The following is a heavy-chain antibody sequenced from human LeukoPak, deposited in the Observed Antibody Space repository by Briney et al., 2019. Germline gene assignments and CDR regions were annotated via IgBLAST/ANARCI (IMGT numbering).Heavy chain of an antibody. V-gene: IGHV4-34*01. J-gene: IGHJ4*02. CDR2: INHSGST. Sequence: SETLSLTCAVYGGSFSGYYWSWIRQPPGKGLEWIGEINHSGSTNYNPSLKSRVTIPVDTSKNQFSLKLSSVTAADTAVYYCARSIAVAVREASGYYFDYWGQETLVTVSS. D-gene: IGHD6-19*01. CDR1: GGSFSGYY. CDR3: ARSIAVAVREASGYYFDY.